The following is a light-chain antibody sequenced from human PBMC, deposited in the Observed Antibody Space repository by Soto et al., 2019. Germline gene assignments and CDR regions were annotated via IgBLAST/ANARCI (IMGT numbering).Light chain of an antibody. J-gene: IGKJ2*01. CDR3: QRNNSNPSL. Sequence: DIQMTQSPSTLSASVGDRVTITCRASQSISSWLAWYQQKPGKAPKLLIYDASSLESGVPSRFSGSGSGTEFPLPSAARRLDVFPTYNGQRNNSNPSLFGRGTKLEIK. CDR2: DAS. V-gene: IGKV1-5*01. CDR1: QSISSW.